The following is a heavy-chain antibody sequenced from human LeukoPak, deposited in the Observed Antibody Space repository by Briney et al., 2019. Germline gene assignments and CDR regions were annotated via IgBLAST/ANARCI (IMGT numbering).Heavy chain of an antibody. CDR3: AKIGGDYNFYYYYMDV. V-gene: IGHV3-23*01. Sequence: GGSLRLSCAASGFTFSSYAMTWVRQAPGKGLEWVSLISGSGDSTYFADSVRGRFTISRDNSKNTLYLQLKSLRAEDTAVYYCAKIGGDYNFYYYYMDVWGKGTTVTVSS. J-gene: IGHJ6*03. CDR1: GFTFSSYA. D-gene: IGHD4-17*01. CDR2: ISGSGDST.